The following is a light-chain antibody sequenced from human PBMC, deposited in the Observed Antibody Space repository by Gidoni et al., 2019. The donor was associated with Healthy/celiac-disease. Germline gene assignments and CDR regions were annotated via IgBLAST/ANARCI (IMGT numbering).Light chain of an antibody. CDR1: SSNIGSNT. V-gene: IGLV1-44*01. J-gene: IGLJ1*01. Sequence: QSVLTQPPSASGTPGQRVTISCSGSSSNIGSNTVNWYQQLPGTAPKLLIYSNNQRPSGVLDRFSGSKSGTSASLAISGLQSEDEADYYCAAWDDSLNGLVFGTGTKVTVL. CDR2: SNN. CDR3: AAWDDSLNGLV.